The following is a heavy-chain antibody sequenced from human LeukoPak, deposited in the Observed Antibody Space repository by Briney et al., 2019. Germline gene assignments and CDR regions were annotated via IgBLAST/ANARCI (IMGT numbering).Heavy chain of an antibody. J-gene: IGHJ4*02. CDR2: ISAYNGNT. D-gene: IGHD3-22*01. CDR3: ATHYYDSSGYYYVLYY. V-gene: IGHV1-18*01. CDR1: GYTFTSYG. Sequence: ASVKVSCKASGYTFTSYGISWVRQAPGQGLEWMGWISAYNGNTNYAQKLQGRVTMTTDTSTSTAYMELRSLRSDDTAVYYCATHYYDSSGYYYVLYYWGRGTLVTVSS.